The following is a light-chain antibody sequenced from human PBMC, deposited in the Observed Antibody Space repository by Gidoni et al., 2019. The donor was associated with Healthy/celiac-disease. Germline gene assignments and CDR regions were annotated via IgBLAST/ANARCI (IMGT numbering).Light chain of an antibody. CDR3: QAWDSSTPVV. Sequence: SYELTQPPSVSVSPGQTASITCSGDKLGDKYACWYQQKPGQSPVLVIYQDSKRPSGSPERFSGSNSGNTATLTISGTQAMDEADYYCQAWDSSTPVVFGGGTKLTVL. V-gene: IGLV3-1*01. CDR2: QDS. CDR1: KLGDKY. J-gene: IGLJ2*01.